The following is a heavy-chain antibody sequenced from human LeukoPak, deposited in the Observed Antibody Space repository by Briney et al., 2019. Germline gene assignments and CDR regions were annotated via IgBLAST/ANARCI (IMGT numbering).Heavy chain of an antibody. Sequence: ASVKVSCKASGYTFTGYYIHWVRQAPGQGLEWMGWINPKSGGANYAQKFQGRVTMTRDTSISTAYMELSRLTSDDTAVYYCARDPGSSHRWNWFDPWGQGTLVTVSS. CDR2: INPKSGGA. CDR3: ARDPGSSHRWNWFDP. J-gene: IGHJ5*02. CDR1: GYTFTGYY. D-gene: IGHD1-26*01. V-gene: IGHV1-2*02.